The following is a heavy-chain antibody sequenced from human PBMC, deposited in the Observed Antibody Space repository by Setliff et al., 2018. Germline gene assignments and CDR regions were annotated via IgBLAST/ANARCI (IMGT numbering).Heavy chain of an antibody. V-gene: IGHV1-46*02. J-gene: IGHJ6*03. CDR1: GYTLNNYA. Sequence: ASVKVSCKASGYTLNNYAMNWVRQAPGQGLEWMGIINPSGGYANYAQKFQGRVTMTRDTSTSTVYMELSSLRSEDTAVYYCVREGVDTRSSTDYRYNKDVWGKGTTVTVSS. CDR3: VREGVDTRSSTDYRYNKDV. D-gene: IGHD5-18*01. CDR2: INPSGGYA.